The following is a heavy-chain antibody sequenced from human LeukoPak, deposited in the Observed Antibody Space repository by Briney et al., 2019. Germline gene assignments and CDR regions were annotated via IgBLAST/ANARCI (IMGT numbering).Heavy chain of an antibody. Sequence: GGSLRLSCEASEFTFSRFAMSWIRQPPGTGLEWVSTLSGSGSATYYADSVKGRFTTSRDNSKDTLYLQMDNVRADDTAVYYCAKHLGSHSFLFYYMDVWGKGTSVIASS. CDR3: AKHLGSHSFLFYYMDV. V-gene: IGHV3-23*01. J-gene: IGHJ6*03. CDR2: LSGSGSAT. D-gene: IGHD2-21*01. CDR1: EFTFSRFA.